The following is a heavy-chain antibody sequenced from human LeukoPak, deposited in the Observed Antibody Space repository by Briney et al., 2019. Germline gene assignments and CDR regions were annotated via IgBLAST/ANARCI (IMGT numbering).Heavy chain of an antibody. D-gene: IGHD3-10*01. CDR1: GFTFSSYE. V-gene: IGHV3-48*03. CDR3: ARGGHYYGSGSYS. CDR2: ISSSGSTK. Sequence: GGSLRLSCAASGFTFSSYEMNWVRQAPGKGLEWVSYISSSGSTKYYADSVKGRFTISRDNAKNSLYLQMNSLRAEDTAVYYCARGGHYYGSGSYSWGQGTLVTVSS. J-gene: IGHJ5*02.